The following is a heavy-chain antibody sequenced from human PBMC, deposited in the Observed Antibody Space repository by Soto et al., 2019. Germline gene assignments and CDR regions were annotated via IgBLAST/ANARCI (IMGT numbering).Heavy chain of an antibody. V-gene: IGHV4-30-2*01. CDR2: IYEGGNT. Sequence: QLQLQESGSGLVKPSQTLSLTCAVSGGSIISSGYSWSWIRQPPGNGLQWIGHIYEGGNTYYTPSLESRVAISTDKSKNQFSLRLSSVTAADTAVYYCVRRSPEDAFDIWGQGTMVTVSP. CDR3: VRRSPEDAFDI. CDR1: GGSIISSGYS. J-gene: IGHJ3*02.